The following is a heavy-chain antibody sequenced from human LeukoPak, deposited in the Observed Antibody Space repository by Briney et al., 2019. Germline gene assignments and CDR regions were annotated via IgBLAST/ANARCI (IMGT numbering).Heavy chain of an antibody. CDR1: GFTFGGYG. V-gene: IGHV3-33*01. D-gene: IGHD6-13*01. CDR3: TRYSNDHFDY. Sequence: GRSPRLSCAGSGFTFGGYGIHWFRQTPDKGLDRVAVIAYDGSRAFYADSVKGRFTISRDNSKNTMSVQMDDLRAEDTAVYYCTRYSNDHFDYWGQGTLVTVSS. J-gene: IGHJ4*02. CDR2: IAYDGSRA.